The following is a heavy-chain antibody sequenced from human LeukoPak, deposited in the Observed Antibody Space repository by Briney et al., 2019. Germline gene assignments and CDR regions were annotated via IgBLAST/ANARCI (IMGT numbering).Heavy chain of an antibody. Sequence: ASVKVSCKASGYTFTEYYMHWVRQAPGQGLEWMGWINPNSGGTNYAQKFQGGVTMTRDTSISTAYMELSSLRSEDTAVYYCARWGYCSGGSCPGAFDIWGQGTMVTVSS. CDR3: ARWGYCSGGSCPGAFDI. CDR1: GYTFTEYY. J-gene: IGHJ3*02. D-gene: IGHD2-15*01. CDR2: INPNSGGT. V-gene: IGHV1-2*02.